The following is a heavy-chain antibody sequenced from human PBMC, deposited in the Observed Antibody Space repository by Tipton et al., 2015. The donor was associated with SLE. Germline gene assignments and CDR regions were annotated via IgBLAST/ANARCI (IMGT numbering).Heavy chain of an antibody. V-gene: IGHV4-4*08. CDR3: ARGSSTMVQGVIGY. CDR2: IYTSGST. Sequence: TLSLTCTVSGGSISSHYWSWIRQPPGKGMEWIGYIYTSGSTNYNPSLKSRVTISVDTSNNQFSLKLSSVTAADTAVYYCARGSSTMVQGVIGYWGQGTLVTVSS. D-gene: IGHD3-10*01. J-gene: IGHJ4*02. CDR1: GGSISSHY.